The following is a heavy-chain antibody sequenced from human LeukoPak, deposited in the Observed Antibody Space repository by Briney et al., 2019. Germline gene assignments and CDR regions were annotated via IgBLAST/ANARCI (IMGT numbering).Heavy chain of an antibody. J-gene: IGHJ4*02. D-gene: IGHD1-26*01. Sequence: ASVKVSCKASSYPFASYGISWVRQAPGEGLEWMGWINPNSGGTNYAQKFQGRVTMTRDTSISTAYMELSRLRSDDTAVYYCASSEAVGATSFDYWGQGTLATVSS. CDR3: ASSEAVGATSFDY. CDR2: INPNSGGT. V-gene: IGHV1-2*02. CDR1: SYPFASYG.